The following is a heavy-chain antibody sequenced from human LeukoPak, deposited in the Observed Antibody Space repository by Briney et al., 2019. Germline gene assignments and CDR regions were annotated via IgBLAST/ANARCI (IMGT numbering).Heavy chain of an antibody. CDR1: GYTFTSYD. CDR2: ISAYNGNT. Sequence: ASVKVSCKASGYTFTSYDISWVRQAPGQGLEWMGWISAYNGNTNYAQKLQGRVTMTTDTSTSTAYMELRSLRSDDTAVYYCARERSIAVAGDYYYYYMDVWGEGTTVTVSS. CDR3: ARERSIAVAGDYYYYYMDV. D-gene: IGHD6-19*01. J-gene: IGHJ6*03. V-gene: IGHV1-18*01.